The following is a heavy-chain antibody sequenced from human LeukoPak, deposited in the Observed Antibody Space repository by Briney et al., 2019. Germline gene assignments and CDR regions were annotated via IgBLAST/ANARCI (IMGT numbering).Heavy chain of an antibody. CDR1: GDVFSTYV. J-gene: IGHJ4*02. V-gene: IGHV1-69*04. CDR2: IIPIVNMV. Sequence: ASVKVSCKASGDVFSTYVFTWVRQAPGQGLEWMGRIIPIVNMVDYAEEFQGRVSITADKSTSTAYMEVSGLRSDDTAVYYCARDRGHYFDYWGQGTLVTVSS. CDR3: ARDRGHYFDY.